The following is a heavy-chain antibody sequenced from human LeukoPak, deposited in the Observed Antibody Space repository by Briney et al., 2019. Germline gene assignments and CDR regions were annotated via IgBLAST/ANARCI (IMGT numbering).Heavy chain of an antibody. V-gene: IGHV3-30*18. Sequence: GGSLRLSCAASGFTFSSYGMHWVRQAPGMGLEWVAIISYDGSNQYYADSVKGRFTISRDNSKNTLDLTMNSLRPEDTALYYCAKVRVDAYISPNVYWGQGTLVTVSS. J-gene: IGHJ4*02. CDR1: GFTFSSYG. CDR2: ISYDGSNQ. CDR3: AKVRVDAYISPNVY. D-gene: IGHD5-24*01.